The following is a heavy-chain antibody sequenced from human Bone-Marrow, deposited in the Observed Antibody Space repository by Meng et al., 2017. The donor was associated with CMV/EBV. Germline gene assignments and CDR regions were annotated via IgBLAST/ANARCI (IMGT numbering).Heavy chain of an antibody. Sequence: VLRVLYGAEVKEPGPWVKGSCKPSGGTIRSYAISWGRQAPGQGLEWMGGIIPIFGTANYAQKFQGRVTITADESTSTAYMELSSLRSEDTAVYYCARDYEIRGVGAWGYWGQGTLVTVSS. CDR3: ARDYEIRGVGAWGY. CDR1: GGTIRSYA. J-gene: IGHJ4*02. D-gene: IGHD1-26*01. V-gene: IGHV1-69*12. CDR2: IIPIFGTA.